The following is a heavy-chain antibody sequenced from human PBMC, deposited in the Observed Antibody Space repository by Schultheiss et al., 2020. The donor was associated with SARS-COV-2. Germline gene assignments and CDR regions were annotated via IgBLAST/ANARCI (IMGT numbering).Heavy chain of an antibody. CDR3: ASPVYGGNPIDFDY. D-gene: IGHD4-23*01. V-gene: IGHV3-7*03. CDR1: GFTFDDYG. Sequence: GGSLRLSCAASGFTFDDYGMSWVRQAPGKGLEWVANIKQDGSEKYYVDSVKGRFTISRDNAKNSLYLQMNSLRAEDTAVYYCASPVYGGNPIDFDYWGQGNLVTVSS. J-gene: IGHJ4*02. CDR2: IKQDGSEK.